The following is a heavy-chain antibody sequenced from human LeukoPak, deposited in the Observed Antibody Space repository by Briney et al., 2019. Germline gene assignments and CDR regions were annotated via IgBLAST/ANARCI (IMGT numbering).Heavy chain of an antibody. V-gene: IGHV3-23*01. J-gene: IGHJ5*02. D-gene: IGHD6-13*01. CDR2: ISGSGGST. CDR1: GFSFSTYE. Sequence: GSLRLSCAASGFSFSTYEMNWVRQAPGKGLEWVSAISGSGGSTYYADSVKGRFTISRDNSKNTLYLQMNSLRAEDTAVYYCAKAQGVKAAAGTGSKRWFDPWGQGTLVTVSS. CDR3: AKAQGVKAAAGTGSKRWFDP.